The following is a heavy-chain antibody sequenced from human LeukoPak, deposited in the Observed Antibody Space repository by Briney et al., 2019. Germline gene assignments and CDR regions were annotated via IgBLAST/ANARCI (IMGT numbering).Heavy chain of an antibody. CDR2: INHSGST. D-gene: IGHD3-9*01. CDR1: GGSFSGYY. V-gene: IGHV4-34*01. CDR3: ARVLGILSGQPYYYYYGMDV. J-gene: IGHJ6*02. Sequence: SETLSLTCAVYGGSFSGYYWSWIRQPPGKGLEWIGEINHSGSTNYNPSLKSRVTISVDTSKNQFSLMLSSVTAADTAVYYCARVLGILSGQPYYYYYGMDVWGQGTTVTVSS.